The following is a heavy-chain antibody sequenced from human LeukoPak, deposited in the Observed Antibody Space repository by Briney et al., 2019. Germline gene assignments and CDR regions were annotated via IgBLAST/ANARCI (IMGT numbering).Heavy chain of an antibody. D-gene: IGHD6-19*01. V-gene: IGHV3-23*01. J-gene: IGHJ4*02. CDR1: GFTFSSYA. CDR3: VRNLAVAGTCFDS. Sequence: GGSLRLSCAASGFTFSSYAMSWVRQAPGKGLEWVSAISGSGGSTYYADSVKGRFTISRDNSKNTLYLQMNSLRAEDTAVYYCVRNLAVAGTCFDSWGQGTLVTVSS. CDR2: ISGSGGST.